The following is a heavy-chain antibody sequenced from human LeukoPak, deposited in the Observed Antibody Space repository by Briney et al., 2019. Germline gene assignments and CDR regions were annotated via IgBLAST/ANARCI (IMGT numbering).Heavy chain of an antibody. J-gene: IGHJ4*02. Sequence: GGSLRLSCAASGFSFSTYWMSWVRQAPGKRPEWMANIKQDGSEKYCVDSVKGRFTISRDNAKSSLFLQMNSLRAEDTAMYYCVRGKGYYEIRGQGTLVTVSS. CDR2: IKQDGSEK. CDR3: VRGKGYYEI. D-gene: IGHD3-22*01. V-gene: IGHV3-7*01. CDR1: GFSFSTYW.